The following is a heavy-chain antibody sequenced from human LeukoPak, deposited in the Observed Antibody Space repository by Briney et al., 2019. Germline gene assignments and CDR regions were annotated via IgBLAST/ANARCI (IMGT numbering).Heavy chain of an antibody. CDR1: GFTFSSYS. CDR2: ISSSSTYI. V-gene: IGHV3-21*01. J-gene: IGHJ1*01. CDR3: ARDLSSGSGH. Sequence: GGSLRLSCAASGFTFSSYSMNWVRQAPGKGLEWVSSISSSSTYIYYADSVKGRFTISRDNAKNSLYLQMNSLRAEDTAVYNCARDLSSGSGHWGQGTLVTVSS. D-gene: IGHD3-10*01.